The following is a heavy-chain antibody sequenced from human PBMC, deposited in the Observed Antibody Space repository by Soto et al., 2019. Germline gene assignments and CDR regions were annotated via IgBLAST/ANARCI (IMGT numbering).Heavy chain of an antibody. CDR1: GFTVSTYA. Sequence: GSLRLSCAASGFTVSTYAMTWVRQAPGKGLEWVSGISGSGATTSYADSVKGRFTVSRDNSKNTLYLQMNSLRVEDTAVYHCATLRYSDWLAYTCFDSWRQGT. CDR2: ISGSGATT. CDR3: ATLRYSDWLAYTCFDS. V-gene: IGHV3-23*01. J-gene: IGHJ5*01. D-gene: IGHD3-9*01.